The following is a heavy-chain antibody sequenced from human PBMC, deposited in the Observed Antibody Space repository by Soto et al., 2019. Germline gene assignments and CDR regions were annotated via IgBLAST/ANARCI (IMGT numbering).Heavy chain of an antibody. CDR3: ARDRGVGATPKCDY. D-gene: IGHD1-26*01. CDR2: ISAYNGNT. CDR1: GYTFTSYG. V-gene: IGHV1-18*01. Sequence: QVQLVQSGAEVKKPGASVKVSCKASGYTFTSYGISWVRQAPGQGLEWMGWISAYNGNTNYAQKLQGRVTMTTDTSTSTAHMEQRSLRSDDTAVDYWARDRGVGATPKCDYWGQGTLVTVSS. J-gene: IGHJ4*02.